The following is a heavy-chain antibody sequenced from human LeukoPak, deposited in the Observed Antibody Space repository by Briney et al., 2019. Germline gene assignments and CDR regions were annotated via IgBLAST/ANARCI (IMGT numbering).Heavy chain of an antibody. CDR2: ISSSGSTI. CDR1: GFTFSDYY. D-gene: IGHD3-16*02. CDR3: ASPTYYDYVWGSYRTPSH. J-gene: IGHJ4*02. Sequence: PGGSLRLSCAASGFTFSDYYMSWTRQAPGKGLEWVSYISSSGSTIYYADSVKGRFTISRDNAKNSLYLQMNSLRAEDTAVYYCASPTYYDYVWGSYRTPSHWGQGTLVTVSS. V-gene: IGHV3-11*04.